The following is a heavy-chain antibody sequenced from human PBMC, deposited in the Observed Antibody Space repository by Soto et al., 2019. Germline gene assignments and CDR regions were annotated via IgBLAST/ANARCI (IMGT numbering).Heavy chain of an antibody. V-gene: IGHV1-8*01. Sequence: QVQLVQSGAEVKKPGASVKVSCWASGYMFXXXEXXXXXXXXXXGLEWMGRMNPNTGTTGYAQKFQGRVTMTRSTSLSTAYLELSSLRSDDTAVYYCARGVRVVRAYHYYYMDVWGQGTTVIISS. D-gene: IGHD3-10*01. CDR1: GYMFXXXE. CDR2: MNPNTGTT. J-gene: IGHJ6*03. CDR3: ARGVRVVRAYHYYYMDV.